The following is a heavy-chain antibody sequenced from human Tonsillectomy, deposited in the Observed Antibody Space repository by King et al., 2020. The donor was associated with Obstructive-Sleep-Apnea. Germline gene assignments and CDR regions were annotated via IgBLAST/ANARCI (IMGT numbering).Heavy chain of an antibody. J-gene: IGHJ4*02. CDR3: STEDD. V-gene: IGHV3-15*01. CDR1: GFTFNNAW. CDR2: MKSKTNGGTT. Sequence: VQLVESGGGLVKPGGSLRLSCAASGFTFNNAWMSWVRQAPGKGLEWVGRMKSKTNGGTTDYAAPVKGRFTISRDDSKNTLYLQMNSLKIEDTAIYYCSTEDDWGQGTLVTVSS.